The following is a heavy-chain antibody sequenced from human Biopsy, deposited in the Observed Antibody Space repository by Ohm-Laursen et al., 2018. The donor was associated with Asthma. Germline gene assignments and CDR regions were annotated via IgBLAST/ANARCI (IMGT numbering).Heavy chain of an antibody. CDR3: ASDFPKDYVRYNFQF. CDR2: HDHEEGGT. J-gene: IGHJ4*02. Sequence: AASVKVSCKISGYSLTDLSMHWVRQVPGQGLEWMGGHDHEEGGTVNARRFQGRVTMTEDTSTDTAYMELSSLSSDDTAVYYCASDFPKDYVRYNFQFWGQGTLVTVSS. D-gene: IGHD4-17*01. CDR1: GYSLTDLS. V-gene: IGHV1-24*01.